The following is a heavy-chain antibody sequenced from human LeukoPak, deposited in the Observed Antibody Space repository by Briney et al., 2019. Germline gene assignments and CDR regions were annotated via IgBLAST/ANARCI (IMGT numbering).Heavy chain of an antibody. J-gene: IGHJ6*02. CDR3: ARNNGMDV. V-gene: IGHV3-7*03. CDR2: VNRDGSET. Sequence: PGGSLRLSCAASGFALSSHWMTWVRQVPGRGPKWVANVNRDGSETYYLNSVKGRFTISKDNAKNSLYLQMNSLRAEDTALYHCARNNGMDVWGQGTTVTVSS. CDR1: GFALSSHW.